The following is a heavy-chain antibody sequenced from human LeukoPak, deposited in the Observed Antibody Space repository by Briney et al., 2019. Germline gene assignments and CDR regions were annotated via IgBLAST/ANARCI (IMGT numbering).Heavy chain of an antibody. J-gene: IGHJ4*02. Sequence: SRQGRFAVSRDSSKNTLFLQMNSLRAEDTAVYYCARGIVARLGPFDSWGQGTQVTVSS. CDR3: ARGIVARLGPFDS. V-gene: IGHV3-30*07. D-gene: IGHD6-6*01.